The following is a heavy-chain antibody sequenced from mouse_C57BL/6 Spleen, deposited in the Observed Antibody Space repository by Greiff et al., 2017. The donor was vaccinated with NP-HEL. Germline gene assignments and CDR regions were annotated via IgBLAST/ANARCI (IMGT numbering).Heavy chain of an antibody. CDR1: GYTFTSYW. D-gene: IGHD1-1*01. CDR2: IDPSDSYT. J-gene: IGHJ3*01. Sequence: QVQLQQPGAELVKPGASVKLSCKASGYTFTSYWMQWVKQRPGQGLEWIGEIDPSDSYTNYNQKFKGKATLTVDTSSSTAYMQLSSLTSEDSAVYYCARGDYEFFLLAYWGQGTLVTVSA. CDR3: ARGDYEFFLLAY. V-gene: IGHV1-50*01.